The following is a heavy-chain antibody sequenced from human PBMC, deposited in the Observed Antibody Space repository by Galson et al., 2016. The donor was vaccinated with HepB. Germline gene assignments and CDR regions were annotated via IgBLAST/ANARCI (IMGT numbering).Heavy chain of an antibody. D-gene: IGHD3-3*01. J-gene: IGHJ6*03. Sequence: LSLTCAFYDGSVSGHSWTWIRQSPGKGLEWVGEITHGVNTKYNPSLKGRVTISLDTSKNQISLNLTSVIAADTAVYYCARILGVDFWTFMDVWGEGTTVTVSS. CDR1: DGSVSGHS. CDR2: ITHGVNT. CDR3: ARILGVDFWTFMDV. V-gene: IGHV4-34*01.